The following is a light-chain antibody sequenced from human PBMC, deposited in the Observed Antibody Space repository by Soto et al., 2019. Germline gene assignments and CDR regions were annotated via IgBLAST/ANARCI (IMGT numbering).Light chain of an antibody. V-gene: IGLV1-40*01. J-gene: IGLJ3*02. CDR3: QSFDGSLSGGV. CDR2: GNS. CDR1: SSNIGAGYD. Sequence: QSVLTQPPSVSGAPGQRVTISCTGSSSNIGAGYDVHWYQQLPGTDPKLLIYGNSNRPSGVPDRYSGSKSGTSASLASTGLQAGDEADYDCQSFDGSLSGGVFGGGTTLTVL.